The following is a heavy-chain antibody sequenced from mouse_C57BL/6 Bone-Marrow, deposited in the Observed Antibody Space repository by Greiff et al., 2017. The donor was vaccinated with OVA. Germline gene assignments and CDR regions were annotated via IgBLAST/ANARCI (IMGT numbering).Heavy chain of an antibody. D-gene: IGHD1-1*01. V-gene: IGHV5-4*01. CDR2: ISDGGSYT. J-gene: IGHJ3*01. CDR1: GFTFSSYA. Sequence: EVNLVESGGGLVKPGGSLKLSCAASGFTFSSYAMSWVRQTPEKRLEWVATISDGGSYTYYPDNVKGRFTISRDNAKNNLYLQMSHLKSEDTAMYYCARDDYYGSTWFAYWGQGTLVTVSA. CDR3: ARDDYYGSTWFAY.